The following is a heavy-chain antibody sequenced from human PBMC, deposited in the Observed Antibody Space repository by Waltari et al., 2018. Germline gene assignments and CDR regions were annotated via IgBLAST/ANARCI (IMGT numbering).Heavy chain of an antibody. CDR2: INPSSGNT. CDR3: ALYSGVWYP. Sequence: QVQLVQSGSEVKKPGASVKVSCKTSGFTFTNYYIHWVRQAPGRGLEWMGIINPSSGNTDCAQKFQGRVTVTRDTSTSTVYMEVTSLRSEDTAVYYCALYSGVWYPWGQGTLVTVSS. J-gene: IGHJ5*02. CDR1: GFTFTNYY. V-gene: IGHV1-46*01. D-gene: IGHD1-26*01.